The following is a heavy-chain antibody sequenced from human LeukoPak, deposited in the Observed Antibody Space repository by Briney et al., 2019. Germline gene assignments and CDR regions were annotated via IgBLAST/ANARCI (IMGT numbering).Heavy chain of an antibody. CDR3: TTIDEVNRKLDY. D-gene: IGHD1-14*01. Sequence: QTGGSLRLSCAASGFTFSGSAMHWVRQASGKGLEWVGRIRSKANSYATAYAASVKGRFTISRDDSKNTAYLQMNSLKAEDTAVYYCTTIDEVNRKLDYWGQGTLVTVSS. J-gene: IGHJ4*02. CDR1: GFTFSGSA. CDR2: IRSKANSYAT. V-gene: IGHV3-73*01.